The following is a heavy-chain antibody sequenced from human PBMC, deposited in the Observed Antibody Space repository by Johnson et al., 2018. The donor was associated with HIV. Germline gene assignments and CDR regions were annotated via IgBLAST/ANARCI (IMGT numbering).Heavy chain of an antibody. CDR2: ITQAGSEK. D-gene: IGHD3-22*01. Sequence: VQLVESGGGLVQPGGSLRLSCAASGFTFRSYWMSWVRQAPGKGLEWVANITQAGSEKYYVDSVKGRFTISRDNAKNSLYLQMNSLRAEDTAVYYCAQMGGYYDSSGYYPAGAFDIWGQGTMVTVSS. V-gene: IGHV3-7*02. CDR1: GFTFRSYW. J-gene: IGHJ3*02. CDR3: AQMGGYYDSSGYYPAGAFDI.